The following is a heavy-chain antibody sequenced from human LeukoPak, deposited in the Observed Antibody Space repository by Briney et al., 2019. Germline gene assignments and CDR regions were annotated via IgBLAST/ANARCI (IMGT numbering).Heavy chain of an antibody. V-gene: IGHV1-2*02. D-gene: IGHD6-13*01. CDR2: INPKNAGT. CDR1: GYTFNGHY. J-gene: IGHJ4*02. Sequence: GASVKVSCKSSGYTFNGHYMHWVRQAPGQGLEWMGWINPKNAGTNFAQRFQGRVTMTRDTSISTVYMELSRLRSDDTALYYCARTLYIAAVPGGFDYWGQGTLVTVSS. CDR3: ARTLYIAAVPGGFDY.